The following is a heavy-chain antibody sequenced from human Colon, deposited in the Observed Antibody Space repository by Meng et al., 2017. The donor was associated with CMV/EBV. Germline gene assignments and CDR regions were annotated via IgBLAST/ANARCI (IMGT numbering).Heavy chain of an antibody. CDR3: AKDDWEGHDS. V-gene: IGHV3-23*01. J-gene: IGHJ5*01. D-gene: IGHD3-9*01. CDR1: GFTFSNYA. CDR2: ITRGADGT. Sequence: GESLKISCAASGFTFSNYAISWVRQAPGKGLEWVSTITRGADGTYYADSVKGRFSISRDNAKNTLYLEMNNLGANDTAVYYCAKDDWEGHDSWGQGTVVTVSS.